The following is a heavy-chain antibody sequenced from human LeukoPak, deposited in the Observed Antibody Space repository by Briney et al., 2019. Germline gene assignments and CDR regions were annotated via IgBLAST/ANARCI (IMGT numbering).Heavy chain of an antibody. J-gene: IGHJ4*02. D-gene: IGHD3-3*01. Sequence: GGSLRLSCAASGFTFSSYAMSWVRQAPGKGLEWVSAISGSGGSTYYADSVKGRFTISRDNSKNTLYLQMNSLRAEDTAVYYCAKGVSATIFGVAPFDYWDQGTLVTVSS. V-gene: IGHV3-23*01. CDR2: ISGSGGST. CDR3: AKGVSATIFGVAPFDY. CDR1: GFTFSSYA.